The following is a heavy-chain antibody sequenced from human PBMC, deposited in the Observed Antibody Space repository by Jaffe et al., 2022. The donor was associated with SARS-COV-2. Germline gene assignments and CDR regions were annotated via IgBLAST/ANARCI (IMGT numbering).Heavy chain of an antibody. D-gene: IGHD2-15*01. Sequence: QLQLQESGPGLVKPSETLSLTCTVSGDSISSGSYFWGWIRQPPGRGLEWIASIYSSGSTYYNPSLKTRVTISLDTSKNQFSLKLTSVTAADTAVYYCARLGVVTARRGIWFDPWGQGTLVTVSS. CDR2: IYSSGST. CDR1: GDSISSGSYF. V-gene: IGHV4-39*01. CDR3: ARLGVVTARRGIWFDP. J-gene: IGHJ5*02.